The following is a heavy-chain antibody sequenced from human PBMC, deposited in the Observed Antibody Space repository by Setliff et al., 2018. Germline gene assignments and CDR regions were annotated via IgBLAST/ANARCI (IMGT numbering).Heavy chain of an antibody. J-gene: IGHJ6*03. CDR1: GYTFSSYA. D-gene: IGHD6-6*01. Sequence: ASVKVSCKASGYTFSSYAMKWVRQAPGQGLEWMGWINTKTGNPTYAQGFTGRFVFSLDTSVSTTYLQISSLKAEDTAVYYCARGEYTSLPSGVYYHMDVWGKGTTVTVSS. CDR2: INTKTGNP. CDR3: ARGEYTSLPSGVYYHMDV. V-gene: IGHV7-4-1*02.